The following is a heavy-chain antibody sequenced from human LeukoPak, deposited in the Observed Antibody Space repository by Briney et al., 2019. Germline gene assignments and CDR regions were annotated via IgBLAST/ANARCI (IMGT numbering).Heavy chain of an antibody. J-gene: IGHJ4*02. CDR1: GGSISTDNW. CDR3: ARNWGY. D-gene: IGHD3-16*01. Sequence: SETLSLTCAVSGGSISTDNWWSWVRQPPGKGLEWIEEIHHSGNTNYNPSLKSRVTMSVDKSKSQFSLKLTSVTAADTAVYYCARNWGYWGQGTLVTVSS. V-gene: IGHV4-4*02. CDR2: IHHSGNT.